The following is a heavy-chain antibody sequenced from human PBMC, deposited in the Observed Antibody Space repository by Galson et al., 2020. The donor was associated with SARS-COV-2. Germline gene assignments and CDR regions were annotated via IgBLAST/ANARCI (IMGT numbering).Heavy chain of an antibody. CDR2: IWSDENKR. D-gene: IGHD3-10*01. Sequence: TGGSLRLSCAASGFTLSNYGMHWVRQAPGKGLEWVALIWSDENKRYYADSLQGRFTISRDNSKNTVYLHMRSLRAEDTSVYYCARAFGLAKTYFYDYGLDVWGQGTTITVSS. J-gene: IGHJ6*02. CDR1: GFTLSNYG. CDR3: ARAFGLAKTYFYDYGLDV. V-gene: IGHV3-33*01.